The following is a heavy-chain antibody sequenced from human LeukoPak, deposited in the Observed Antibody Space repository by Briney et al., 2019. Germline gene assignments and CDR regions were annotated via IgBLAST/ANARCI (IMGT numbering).Heavy chain of an antibody. CDR1: GFTFSSYG. CDR2: ISYDGSNK. Sequence: PGGSLRLSCAASGFTFSSYGMHWVRQAPGKGLEWVAVISYDGSNKYYAGSVKGRFTISRDNSKNTLYLQMNSLRAEDTAVYYCAKDYGSSGWYRGRDDAFDIWGQGTMVTVSS. D-gene: IGHD6-19*01. J-gene: IGHJ3*02. V-gene: IGHV3-30*18. CDR3: AKDYGSSGWYRGRDDAFDI.